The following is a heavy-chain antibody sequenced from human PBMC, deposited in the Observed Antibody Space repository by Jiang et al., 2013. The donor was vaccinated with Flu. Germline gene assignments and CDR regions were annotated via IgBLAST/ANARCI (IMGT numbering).Heavy chain of an antibody. D-gene: IGHD4-17*01. CDR3: ARVVRSDYGDPGGYFDY. Sequence: ETLSLTCTVSGGSISSYYWSWIRQPPGKGLEWIGYIYYSGSTNYNPSLKSRVTISVDTSKNQFSLKLSSVTAADTAVYYCARVVRSDYGDPGGYFDYWGQGTLVTVSS. V-gene: IGHV4-59*13. CDR2: IYYSGST. CDR1: GGSISSYY. J-gene: IGHJ4*02.